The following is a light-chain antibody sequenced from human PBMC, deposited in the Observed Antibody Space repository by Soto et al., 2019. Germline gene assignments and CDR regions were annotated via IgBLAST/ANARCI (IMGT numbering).Light chain of an antibody. Sequence: QSALTQPASVSGSPGQSITISCTGTSSDVGGYKYVSWYQQHPGKAPKLMIYEVSNRPSGVSNRFSGSKSGNTASLTVSGLEAEDGADYYCSSYTSGGTGGYFFGTGTKLTVL. CDR3: SSYTSGGTGGYF. CDR2: EVS. CDR1: SSDVGGYKY. J-gene: IGLJ1*01. V-gene: IGLV2-14*01.